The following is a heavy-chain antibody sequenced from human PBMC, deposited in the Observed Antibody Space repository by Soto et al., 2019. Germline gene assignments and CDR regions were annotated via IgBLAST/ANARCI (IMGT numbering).Heavy chain of an antibody. CDR3: ARDMSSGNDYYYFDY. CDR1: GDLIISGDY. J-gene: IGHJ4*02. D-gene: IGHD3-22*01. Sequence: PSSTXSLTCSVSGDLIISGDYVCCFRQTPGKGLDWLGSIDYSGKTYKNPSLNSRVSASVDLSQNQFSLNLRSVTAADTAVYFCARDMSSGNDYYYFDYWGQGTLVTVSS. CDR2: IDYSGKT. V-gene: IGHV4-38-2*02.